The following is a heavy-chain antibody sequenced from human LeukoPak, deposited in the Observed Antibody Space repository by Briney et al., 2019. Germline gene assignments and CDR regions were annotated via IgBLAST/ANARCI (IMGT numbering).Heavy chain of an antibody. V-gene: IGHV3-74*01. Sequence: PGGSLRLSCAASGFTFSSYWMHWVRQAPGKGLVWVSRINSDGSSTSYADSVKGRFTIPRDNAKNTLYLQMNSLRAEDTAVYYCARDFSSSWYYYYYYMDVWGKGTTVTVSS. CDR2: INSDGSST. CDR1: GFTFSSYW. D-gene: IGHD6-13*01. J-gene: IGHJ6*03. CDR3: ARDFSSSWYYYYYYMDV.